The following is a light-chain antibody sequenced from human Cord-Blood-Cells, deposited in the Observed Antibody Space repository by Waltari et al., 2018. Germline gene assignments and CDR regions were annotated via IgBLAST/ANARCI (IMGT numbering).Light chain of an antibody. CDR3: QQYNNWPTWT. CDR1: QSVSSN. V-gene: IGKV3-15*01. CDR2: GAS. J-gene: IGKJ1*01. Sequence: EIVMTQSPATLSVSLGERATLSCRASQSVSSNLAWYQQKPGQAPRLLIYGASTRATGIPARFSGSGYGTEFTLTISSLQSEDFAVYYWQQYNNWPTWTFGQGTKVEIK.